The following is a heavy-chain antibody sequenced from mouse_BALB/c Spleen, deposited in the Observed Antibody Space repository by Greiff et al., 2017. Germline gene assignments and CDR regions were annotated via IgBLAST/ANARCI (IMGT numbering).Heavy chain of an antibody. CDR1: GYSITSGYY. CDR2: ISYDGSN. J-gene: IGHJ4*01. Sequence: EVQLVESGPGLVKPSQSLSLTCSVTGYSITSGYYWNWIRQFPGNKLEWMGYISYDGSNNYNPSLKNRISITRDTSKNQFFLKLNSVTTEDTATYYCARGIPAMDYWGQGTSVTVSS. CDR3: ARGIPAMDY. V-gene: IGHV3-6*02.